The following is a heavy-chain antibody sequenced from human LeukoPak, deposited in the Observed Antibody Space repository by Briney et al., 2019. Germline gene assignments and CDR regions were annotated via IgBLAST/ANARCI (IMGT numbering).Heavy chain of an antibody. CDR1: GFSLGTSGMC. J-gene: IGHJ4*02. V-gene: IGHV2-70*01. CDR2: IDWDDNK. CDR3: ARYLYGDSASYFDY. Sequence: SGPALVKPTQALTLTCTFSGFSLGTSGMCVSWIRQPPGKALEWLALIDWDDNKYYNASLGTRLAISKDTSKNQVVLTMTNMDPVDTATYFCARYLYGDSASYFDYWGQGSLVIVSS. D-gene: IGHD4-17*01.